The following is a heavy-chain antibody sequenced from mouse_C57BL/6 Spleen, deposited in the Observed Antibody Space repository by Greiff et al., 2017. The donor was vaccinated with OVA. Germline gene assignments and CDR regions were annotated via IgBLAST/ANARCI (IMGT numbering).Heavy chain of an antibody. CDR2: ISSGGSYT. V-gene: IGHV5-6*01. D-gene: IGHD1-1*01. CDR1: GFTFSSYG. CDR3: ARHSSRPFDY. J-gene: IGHJ2*01. Sequence: EVQRVESGGDLVKPGGSLKLSCAASGFTFSSYGMSWVRQTPDKRLEWVATISSGGSYTYYPDSVKGRFTISRDNAKNTLYLQMSSLKSEDTAMYYCARHSSRPFDYWGQGTTLTVSS.